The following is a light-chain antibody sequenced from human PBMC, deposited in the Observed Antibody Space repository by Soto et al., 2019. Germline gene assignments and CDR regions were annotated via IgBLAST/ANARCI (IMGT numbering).Light chain of an antibody. Sequence: DIQMTQSPSSLSASVGDRVTITCRASQTISNYLNWYQQQPGKAPKLLIYAASSLQSGVPSRFSGSGSGAEYTLTISSLQPEDFATYYCQHYSSYPLTFGGGTKVDIK. CDR2: AAS. V-gene: IGKV1-39*01. CDR1: QTISNY. J-gene: IGKJ4*01. CDR3: QHYSSYPLT.